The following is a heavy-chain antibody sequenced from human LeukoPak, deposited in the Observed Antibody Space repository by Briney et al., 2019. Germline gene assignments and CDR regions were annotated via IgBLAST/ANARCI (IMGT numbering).Heavy chain of an antibody. CDR2: INPNSGGT. D-gene: IGHD1-1*01. J-gene: IGHJ4*02. Sequence: ASVKVSCKASRYTFTGYYMHWVRQAPGQGLEWMGWINPNSGGTNYAQKFQGRVTMTRDTSISTAYMELSRLRSDDTAVYYCARDETGTTAFDYWGQGTLVTVSS. CDR3: ARDETGTTAFDY. CDR1: RYTFTGYY. V-gene: IGHV1-2*02.